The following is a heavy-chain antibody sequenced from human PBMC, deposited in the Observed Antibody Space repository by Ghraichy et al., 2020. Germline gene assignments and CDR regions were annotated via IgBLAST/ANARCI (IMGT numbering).Heavy chain of an antibody. J-gene: IGHJ4*02. CDR2: IYYSGST. D-gene: IGHD5-24*01. CDR3: ARVSRDGYNDG. V-gene: IGHV4-59*01. CDR1: GGSISSDY. Sequence: SETLSLTCTVSGGSISSDYWSWIRQPPGKGLEWIGYIYYSGSTNYNPSLKSRVTISVDTSKNQFSLKLSSVTAADTAVYYCARVSRDGYNDGWGQGTLVTVSS.